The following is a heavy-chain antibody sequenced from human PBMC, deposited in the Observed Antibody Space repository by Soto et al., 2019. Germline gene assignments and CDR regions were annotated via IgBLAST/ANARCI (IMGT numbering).Heavy chain of an antibody. Sequence: KPSETLSLTCAVYGGSFSGYYWSWIRQPPGKGLEWIGEINHSGSTNYNPSLKSRVTISVDTSKNQFSLKLSSVTAADTAVYYCARGWGVQLWLHYWGQGTLVTVSS. CDR2: INHSGST. V-gene: IGHV4-34*01. CDR1: GGSFSGYY. J-gene: IGHJ4*02. CDR3: ARGWGVQLWLHY. D-gene: IGHD5-18*01.